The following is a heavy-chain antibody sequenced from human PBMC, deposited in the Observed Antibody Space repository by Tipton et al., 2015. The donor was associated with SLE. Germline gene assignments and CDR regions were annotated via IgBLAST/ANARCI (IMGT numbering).Heavy chain of an antibody. CDR1: GGSFSGYY. CDR3: ASPLGYCSSTSCYTLVY. Sequence: TLSLTCAVYGGSFSGYYWSWIRQPPGKGLEWIGEINNSGSTNYNPSLKSRVTISVDTPKNQFSLKLSSVTAADTAVYYCASPLGYCSSTSCYTLVYWGQGTLVTVSS. J-gene: IGHJ4*02. CDR2: INNSGST. V-gene: IGHV4-34*01. D-gene: IGHD2-2*02.